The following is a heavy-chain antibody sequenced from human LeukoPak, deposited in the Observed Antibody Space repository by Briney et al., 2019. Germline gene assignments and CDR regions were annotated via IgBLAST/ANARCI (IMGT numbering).Heavy chain of an antibody. CDR3: ARADSGYDGNYYYYYMDV. Sequence: ASVKVSCKASGGTFGSYAISWVRQAPGQGLEWMGGIIPIFGTANYAQKFQGRVTITADKSTSTAYMELSSLRSEDTAVYYCARADSGYDGNYYYYYMDVWGKGTTVTVSS. V-gene: IGHV1-69*06. CDR1: GGTFGSYA. J-gene: IGHJ6*03. CDR2: IIPIFGTA. D-gene: IGHD5-12*01.